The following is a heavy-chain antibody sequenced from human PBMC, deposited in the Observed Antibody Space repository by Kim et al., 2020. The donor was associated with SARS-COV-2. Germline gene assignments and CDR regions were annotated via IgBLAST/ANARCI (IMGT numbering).Heavy chain of an antibody. J-gene: IGHJ2*01. CDR1: GFSFSDYA. Sequence: GGSLRLSCAASGFSFSDYAMHWVRQASGKGLEWVSRIRSKGNNYASAYAATVKGRFTIARDDSTHTADLQMHRLKAEDTAVYSCARRNTPTNSGFDLWGRGTLVTVSS. CDR2: IRSKGNNYAS. D-gene: IGHD2-8*01. V-gene: IGHV3-73*01. CDR3: ARRNTPTNSGFDL.